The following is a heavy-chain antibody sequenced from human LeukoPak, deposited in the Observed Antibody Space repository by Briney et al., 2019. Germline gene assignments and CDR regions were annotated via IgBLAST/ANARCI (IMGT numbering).Heavy chain of an antibody. CDR1: VYTFSRYY. CDR3: ARNPVTIKYFLY. D-gene: IGHD4-17*01. Sequence: ASVKVSCKSSVYTFSRYYMHEVRQAPGQGLEWMGIINPSGGSTRYAQKFQGRVTMTRDTSTSTVYMELSSLRSEDTAVYYCARNPVTIKYFLYWGQGTLVTVSS. V-gene: IGHV1-46*01. J-gene: IGHJ4*02. CDR2: INPSGGST.